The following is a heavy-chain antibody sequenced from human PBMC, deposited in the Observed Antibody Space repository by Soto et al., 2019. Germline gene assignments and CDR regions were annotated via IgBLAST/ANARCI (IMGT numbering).Heavy chain of an antibody. Sequence: QVQLVQSGAEVKQPGSSVKVSCKASGGTFSSYAISWVRQAPGQGLEWMGGIIPIFGTANYAQKFQGRVTITADESTSTAYMELSSLRSEDTAMYYCARDPQGGYCSSTSCYTYSWFDPWGQGTLVTVSS. J-gene: IGHJ5*02. V-gene: IGHV1-69*01. CDR2: IIPIFGTA. CDR3: ARDPQGGYCSSTSCYTYSWFDP. CDR1: GGTFSSYA. D-gene: IGHD2-2*02.